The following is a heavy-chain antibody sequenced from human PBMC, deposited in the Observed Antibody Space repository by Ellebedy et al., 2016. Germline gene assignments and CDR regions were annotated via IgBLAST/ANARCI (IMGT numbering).Heavy chain of an antibody. Sequence: SVKVSCXASGFTCSMSAIQWVRQARGQRLEWMGWIVVGSGDTEYAQNFHGRLSLTRDLSTGTVYMELNSLRSEDTAVYYCGATSDTPDAFNVWGPGTKGAISS. CDR2: IVVGSGDT. CDR1: GFTCSMSA. V-gene: IGHV1-58*02. J-gene: IGHJ3*01. CDR3: GATSDTPDAFNV. D-gene: IGHD2-15*01.